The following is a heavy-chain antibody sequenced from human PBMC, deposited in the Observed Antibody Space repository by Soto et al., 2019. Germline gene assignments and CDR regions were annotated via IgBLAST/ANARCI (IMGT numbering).Heavy chain of an antibody. Sequence: ASVKVSCKASGYTFTSYYMHWVRQAPGQGLEWMGIINPSGGSTSYAQKFQGRVTMTRDTSTSTVYMELSSLRSEDTAVYYCARSVGGYDFRYDDTPYYYYMDVWGKGTTVTVSS. J-gene: IGHJ6*03. CDR2: INPSGGST. D-gene: IGHD5-12*01. CDR1: GYTFTSYY. V-gene: IGHV1-46*03. CDR3: ARSVGGYDFRYDDTPYYYYMDV.